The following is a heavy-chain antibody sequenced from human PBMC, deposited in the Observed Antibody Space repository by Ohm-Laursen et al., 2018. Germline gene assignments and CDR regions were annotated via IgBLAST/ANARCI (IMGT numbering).Heavy chain of an antibody. J-gene: IGHJ6*02. Sequence: PSETLSLTCTVSGGSIKTYYWSWIRQPAGKRLEWIGRVYTSGSTNYNPSLKSRVTMSVDTSKNQFSLKLSSVTAADTAVYYCARYLPSMDYYYGMDVWGQGTTVTVSS. D-gene: IGHD2-8*01. V-gene: IGHV4-4*07. CDR1: GGSIKTYY. CDR2: VYTSGST. CDR3: ARYLPSMDYYYGMDV.